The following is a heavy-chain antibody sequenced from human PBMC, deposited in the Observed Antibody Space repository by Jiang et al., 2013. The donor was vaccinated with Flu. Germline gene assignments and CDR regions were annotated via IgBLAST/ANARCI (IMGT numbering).Heavy chain of an antibody. J-gene: IGHJ4*02. V-gene: IGHV3-30*01. D-gene: IGHD3-3*01. Sequence: VQLVESGGGVVQPGRSLRLSCAASGFTFSSYAMHWVRQAPGKGLEWVTVMSYDGSNKYYGDSVKGRFTISRDNFKNTLYLQMNSLRAEDTAVYYCARDRGVVIETGTFDKWGQGTLVTVSS. CDR3: ARDRGVVIETGTFDK. CDR2: MSYDGSNK. CDR1: GFTFSSYA.